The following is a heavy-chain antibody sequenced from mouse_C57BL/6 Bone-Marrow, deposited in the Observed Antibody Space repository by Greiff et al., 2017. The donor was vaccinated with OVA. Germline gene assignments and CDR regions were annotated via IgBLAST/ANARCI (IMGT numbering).Heavy chain of an antibody. CDR1: GYTFTSYW. CDR3: AIRIYYDHDGCVY. CDR2: IHPSDSDT. V-gene: IGHV1-74*01. Sequence: VQLQQPGAELVKPGASVKVSCKASGYTFTSYWMHWVKQRPGQGLEWIGRIHPSDSDTNYNQKFKGKATLTVDNSSSTAYMQLSSLTSEDSAVYYCAIRIYYDHDGCVYWGQGTLVTVSA. D-gene: IGHD2-4*01. J-gene: IGHJ3*01.